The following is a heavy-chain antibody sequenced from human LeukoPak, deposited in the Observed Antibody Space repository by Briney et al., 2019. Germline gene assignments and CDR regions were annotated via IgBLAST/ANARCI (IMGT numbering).Heavy chain of an antibody. CDR2: ISSSGGTI. D-gene: IGHD2-2*01. V-gene: IGHV3-48*03. Sequence: GGSLRLSCAASGFTFSSYEMNWVRQAPGKGLEWVSYISSSGGTIYYADSVKGRFTISRDNAKNSLYLQMNSLRAEDTAVYYCARGGDIVVVPAAMQGAYNWFDPWGQGTLVTVSS. CDR3: ARGGDIVVVPAAMQGAYNWFDP. J-gene: IGHJ5*02. CDR1: GFTFSSYE.